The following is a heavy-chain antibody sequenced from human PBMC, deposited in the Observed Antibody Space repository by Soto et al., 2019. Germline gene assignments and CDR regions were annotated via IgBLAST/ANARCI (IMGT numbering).Heavy chain of an antibody. V-gene: IGHV3-30*18. CDR3: AKDRTGTGEDY. D-gene: IGHD1-1*01. Sequence: GGSLRLSCAASGFTFSSYGMHWVRQAPGKGLEWVAVISYDGSNKYYADSVKGRFTISRDNSKNTLYLQMNSLRAEDTAVYYCAKDRTGTGEDYWGQGTLVTAPQ. CDR1: GFTFSSYG. J-gene: IGHJ4*02. CDR2: ISYDGSNK.